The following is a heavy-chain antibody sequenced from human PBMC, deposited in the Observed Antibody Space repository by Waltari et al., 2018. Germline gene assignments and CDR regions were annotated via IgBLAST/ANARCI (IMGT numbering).Heavy chain of an antibody. CDR3: ARCASTSCYGGWIDP. Sequence: QVQLQESGPGMVRPSGTLSLTCTVSSGSIRSPNWWTWVRQTPAKGLEWIGEIYYLGHTNYNPSFESRISMSVDKSRNQFSLEMKSVTAADTAVYYCARCASTSCYGGWIDPWGQGTLVTVFS. V-gene: IGHV4-4*02. CDR2: IYYLGHT. J-gene: IGHJ5*02. D-gene: IGHD2-2*01. CDR1: SGSIRSPNW.